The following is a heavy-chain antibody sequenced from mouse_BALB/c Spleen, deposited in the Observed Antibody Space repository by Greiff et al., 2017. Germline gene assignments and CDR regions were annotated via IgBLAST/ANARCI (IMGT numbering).Heavy chain of an antibody. Sequence: VQLQQPGAELVKPGASVKMSCKASGYTFTSYWMHWVKQRPGQGLEWIGVIDPSDSYTSYNQKFKGKATLTVDTSSSTAYMQLSSLTSEDSAVYYCTRQRGLRYYAMDDWGQGTSVTVSS. CDR1: GYTFTSYW. CDR2: IDPSDSYT. J-gene: IGHJ4*01. CDR3: TRQRGLRYYAMDD. V-gene: IGHV1S127*01. D-gene: IGHD3-1*01.